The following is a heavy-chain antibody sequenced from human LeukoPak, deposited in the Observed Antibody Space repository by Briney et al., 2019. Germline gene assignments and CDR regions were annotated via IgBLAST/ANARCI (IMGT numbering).Heavy chain of an antibody. D-gene: IGHD6-13*01. CDR3: ARGAGSWYHYYYYMDV. J-gene: IGHJ6*03. V-gene: IGHV4-34*01. CDR1: GGSFSGYY. Sequence: SETLSLTCAVYGGSFSGYYWSWIRQPPGKGLEWIGEINHSGSTNYNPSLKSRVTISVDTSKNQFSLKLSSVTAADTAVYYCARGAGSWYHYYYYMDVWGKGTKVTVSS. CDR2: INHSGST.